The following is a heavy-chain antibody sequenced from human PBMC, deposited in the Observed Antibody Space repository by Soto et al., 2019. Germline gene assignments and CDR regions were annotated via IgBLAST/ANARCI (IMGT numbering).Heavy chain of an antibody. D-gene: IGHD4-4*01. CDR1: GGSFSVYY. Sequence: PSDTLTLTCAVYGGSFSVYYWSWIRQPPGKGLEWIGEINHSGSTNYNPSLKSRVTISVDTSKNQFSLKLSSATAADTAVYYCARGLQVLQYPQLDYWGQGTLVTVSS. V-gene: IGHV4-34*01. CDR2: INHSGST. J-gene: IGHJ4*02. CDR3: ARGLQVLQYPQLDY.